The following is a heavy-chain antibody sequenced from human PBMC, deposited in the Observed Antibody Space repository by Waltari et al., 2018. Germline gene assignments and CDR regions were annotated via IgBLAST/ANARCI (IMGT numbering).Heavy chain of an antibody. CDR3: TRGGDDSSWYWRN. D-gene: IGHD6-13*01. J-gene: IGHJ4*02. CDR2: INQDGSEK. V-gene: IGHV3-7*01. Sequence: EVQLVESGGGLVQPGGSLRLSCAASGFTFSNNWMTWVRQAPGKGGGWVANINQDGSEKYSVESVKGRFTISRDNAKNSLYLQLNSLRADDTAVYYCTRGGDDSSWYWRNWGQGTLVTVSS. CDR1: GFTFSNNW.